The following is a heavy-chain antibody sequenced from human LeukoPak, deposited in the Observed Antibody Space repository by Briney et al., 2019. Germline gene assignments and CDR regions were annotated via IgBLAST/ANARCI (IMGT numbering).Heavy chain of an antibody. D-gene: IGHD6-19*01. CDR2: IYYSGST. J-gene: IGHJ5*02. Sequence: SETLSLTCTVSGGSISSYYWSWIRQPPGKGMEWIGYIYYSGSTNYNPSLKSRVTISVDTSKNQFSLKLSSVTAADTAVYYCAGHSSGWYWFDPWGQGTLVTVSS. CDR3: AGHSSGWYWFDP. V-gene: IGHV4-59*08. CDR1: GGSISSYY.